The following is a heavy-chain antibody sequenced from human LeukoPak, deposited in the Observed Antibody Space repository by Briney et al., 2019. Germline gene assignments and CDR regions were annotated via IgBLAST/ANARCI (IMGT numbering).Heavy chain of an antibody. J-gene: IGHJ4*02. Sequence: PGESLRLSCAASGFNFYNAWMSWVRQAPGKGLEWVGRVKGKPDGGTADYAAPVKGRFTISRDDSTNTLYLQMNSLKTEDTAVYYCSPLFYYGSGSFPIDNWGQGTLVTVSS. V-gene: IGHV3-15*01. CDR2: VKGKPDGGTA. D-gene: IGHD3-10*01. CDR1: GFNFYNAW. CDR3: SPLFYYGSGSFPIDN.